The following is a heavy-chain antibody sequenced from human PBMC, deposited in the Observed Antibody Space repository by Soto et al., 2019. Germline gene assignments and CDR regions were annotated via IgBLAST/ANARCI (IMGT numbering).Heavy chain of an antibody. V-gene: IGHV1-69*13. CDR2: IIPIFGTA. CDR3: ARDLTELLWFARYYYGMDV. CDR1: GGTFSSYA. Sequence: GASVKVSCKASGGTFSSYAISWVRQAPGQGLEWMGGIIPIFGTANYAQKFQGRVTITADESTSTAYMELSSLRSEDTAVYYCARDLTELLWFARYYYGMDVWGQGTTVTVSS. D-gene: IGHD3-10*01. J-gene: IGHJ6*02.